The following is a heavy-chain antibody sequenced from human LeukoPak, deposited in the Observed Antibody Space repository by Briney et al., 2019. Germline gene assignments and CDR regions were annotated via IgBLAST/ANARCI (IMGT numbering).Heavy chain of an antibody. CDR2: INANDGGK. CDR3: ARDGGSYYWFDR. V-gene: IGHV1-46*01. Sequence: ASVKVSCKASGYTFSYYYMHWVRQAPGQGLEGMGIINANDGGKTYARKFQGRLTLTRDTSTSTVFLELSSLRSEATAVDYCARDGGSYYWFDRWGQGTLVTVSS. D-gene: IGHD3-10*01. J-gene: IGHJ5*02. CDR1: GYTFSYYY.